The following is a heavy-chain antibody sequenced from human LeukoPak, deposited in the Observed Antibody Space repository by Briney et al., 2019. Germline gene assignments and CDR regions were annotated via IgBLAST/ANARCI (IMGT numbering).Heavy chain of an antibody. CDR2: IYYSGST. V-gene: IGHV4-31*03. J-gene: IGHJ5*02. D-gene: IGHD6-13*01. CDR1: GGSISSGGYY. CDR3: ASSSSWQNNWFDP. Sequence: PSETLSLTCTVSGGSISSGGYYWSWIRQHPGKGLEWIGHIYYSGSTYYNPSLKSRVTISVDTSKNQFSLKLSSVTAADTAVYYCASSSSWQNNWFDPWGQGTLVTVSS.